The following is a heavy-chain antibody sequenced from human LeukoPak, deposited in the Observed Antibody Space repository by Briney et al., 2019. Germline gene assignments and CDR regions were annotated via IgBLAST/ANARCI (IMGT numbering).Heavy chain of an antibody. Sequence: PGGSLRLSCAASGFTFSSYAMSWVRQAPAKGLEWVSSFSGSGGSTYYTDSVKGRFTISRDNSKNTLYLQMNSLRAEDTAMYYCARDEYLWSGYYPNQAFDYWGQGTLVTVSS. D-gene: IGHD3-3*01. V-gene: IGHV3-23*01. CDR1: GFTFSSYA. CDR3: ARDEYLWSGYYPNQAFDY. J-gene: IGHJ4*02. CDR2: FSGSGGST.